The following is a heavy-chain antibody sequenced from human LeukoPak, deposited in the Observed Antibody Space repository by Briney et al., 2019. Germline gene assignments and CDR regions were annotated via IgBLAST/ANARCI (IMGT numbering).Heavy chain of an antibody. CDR2: INHSGST. CDR3: ARQYDFWTYYGMDV. CDR1: DGSFSGYY. V-gene: IGHV4-34*01. Sequence: SETLSLTCAVYDGSFSGYYWSWIRQPPGKGLEWIGEINHSGSTNYNPSLKSRVTISVDTSKNRFSLKLSSVTAADTAVYYCARQYDFWTYYGMDVWGQGTTVTVSS. J-gene: IGHJ6*02. D-gene: IGHD3-3*01.